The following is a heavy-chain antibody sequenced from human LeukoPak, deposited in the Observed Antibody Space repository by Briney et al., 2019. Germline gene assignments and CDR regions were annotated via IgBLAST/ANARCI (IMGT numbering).Heavy chain of an antibody. Sequence: SVKVSCKASGGTFSSYAISWVRQAPGQGLEWMGGIIPIFGTANYAQKFQGRVTITADKTTSTAYMELSSLRSEDTAVYYCARDQNYPYNWFDPWGQGTLVTVSS. CDR2: IIPIFGTA. CDR3: ARDQNYPYNWFDP. V-gene: IGHV1-69*06. J-gene: IGHJ5*02. D-gene: IGHD1-7*01. CDR1: GGTFSSYA.